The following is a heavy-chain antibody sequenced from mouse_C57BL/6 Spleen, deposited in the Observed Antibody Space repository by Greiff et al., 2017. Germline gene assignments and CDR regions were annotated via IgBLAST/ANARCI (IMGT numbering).Heavy chain of an antibody. CDR1: GFTFSDYG. J-gene: IGHJ3*01. CDR2: ISSGSSTI. Sequence: EVQLVESGGGLVKPGGSLKLSCAASGFTFSDYGMHWVRQAPEKGLEWVAYISSGSSTIYYADTVKGRFTISRDNAKNTLFLQMTSLRSEDTAMYYCARDGYIAWFAYWGQGTLVTVSA. V-gene: IGHV5-17*01. D-gene: IGHD2-3*01. CDR3: ARDGYIAWFAY.